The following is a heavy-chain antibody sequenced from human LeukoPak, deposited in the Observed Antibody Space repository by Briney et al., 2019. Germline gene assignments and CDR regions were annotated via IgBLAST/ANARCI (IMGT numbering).Heavy chain of an antibody. D-gene: IGHD1-26*01. V-gene: IGHV1-69*10. CDR1: GGTFSDYA. CDR2: FIPILGTA. CDR3: ARDSGSYAYFQH. Sequence: GASVKVSCKASGGTFSDYALNWVRQAPGQGLEWMGVFIPILGTANSTQKFQDRVTITADKSTSTAYMGLSSLRPEDTAVYYCARDSGSYAYFQHWGQGTLVTVSS. J-gene: IGHJ1*01.